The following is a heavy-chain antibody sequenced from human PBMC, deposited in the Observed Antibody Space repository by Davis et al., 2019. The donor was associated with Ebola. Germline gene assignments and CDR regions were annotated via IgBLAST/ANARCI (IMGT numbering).Heavy chain of an antibody. V-gene: IGHV3-7*01. J-gene: IGHJ3*02. D-gene: IGHD3-22*01. CDR1: GFTFSSYW. CDR3: ARDPITMIVVAHPGDAFDI. Sequence: PGGSLRLSCAASGFTFSSYWMSWVRQAPGKGLEWVANIKQDGSEKYYVDPVKGRFTISRDNAKNSLYLQMNSLRAEDAAVYYCARDPITMIVVAHPGDAFDIWGQGTMVTVSS. CDR2: IKQDGSEK.